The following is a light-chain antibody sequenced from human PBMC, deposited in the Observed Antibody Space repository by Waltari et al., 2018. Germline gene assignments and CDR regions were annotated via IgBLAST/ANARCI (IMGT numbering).Light chain of an antibody. Sequence: DVVMTQFPLSLPVPPGEPASISCRSSRSLLHSNGYNYLDWYLQKPGQSPQLLIYLGSNRASGVPDRFSGSGSGTDFTLKISRVEAEDVGVYYCMQALQTPLTFGGGTKVEIK. J-gene: IGKJ4*01. CDR2: LGS. CDR3: MQALQTPLT. V-gene: IGKV2-28*01. CDR1: RSLLHSNGYNY.